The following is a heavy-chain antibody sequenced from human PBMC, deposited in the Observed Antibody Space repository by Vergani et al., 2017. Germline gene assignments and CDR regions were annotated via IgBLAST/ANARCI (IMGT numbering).Heavy chain of an antibody. V-gene: IGHV4-61*02. CDR1: GASMQIGSFY. J-gene: IGHJ5*02. D-gene: IGHD3/OR15-3a*01. Sequence: QVQLHEPGPALVKPSETLSLIFSVSGASMQIGSFYWTSILQTADGRLWWMCRVYPIVNTNYNPSLNGRVTIFVDKSKNVLSLRLNSVTAADTAVYYCARGGTRTDWFDPWGQGTLVTVSS. CDR2: VYPIVNT. CDR3: ARGGTRTDWFDP.